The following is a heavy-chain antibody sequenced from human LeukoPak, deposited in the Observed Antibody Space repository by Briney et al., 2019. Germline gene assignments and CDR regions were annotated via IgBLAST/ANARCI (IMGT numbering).Heavy chain of an antibody. D-gene: IGHD2-2*01. V-gene: IGHV1-2*02. CDR3: ARPYCSSTSSYENWFDP. CDR1: GYTFTGYY. J-gene: IGHJ5*02. Sequence: ASVKVSCKASGYTFTGYYMHWVRQAPGQGLEWMGWINPNSGGTNYAQKFQGRVTMTRDTSISTAYMELSRLRSDDTAVYYCARPYCSSTSSYENWFDPWGQGTLVTVSS. CDR2: INPNSGGT.